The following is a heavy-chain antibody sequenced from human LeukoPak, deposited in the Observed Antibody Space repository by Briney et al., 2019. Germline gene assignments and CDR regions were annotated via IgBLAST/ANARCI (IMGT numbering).Heavy chain of an antibody. V-gene: IGHV4-61*02. CDR2: IYTSGST. CDR3: ARIQRKYCSSTSCSDY. Sequence: SETLSLTCTVSGGSISSGSYYWSWIRQPAGKGLEWIGRIYTSGSTNYNPSLKSRVTISVDTSKDQFSLKLSSVTAADTAVYYCARIQRKYCSSTSCSDYWGQGILVTVSS. J-gene: IGHJ4*02. CDR1: GGSISSGSYY. D-gene: IGHD2-2*01.